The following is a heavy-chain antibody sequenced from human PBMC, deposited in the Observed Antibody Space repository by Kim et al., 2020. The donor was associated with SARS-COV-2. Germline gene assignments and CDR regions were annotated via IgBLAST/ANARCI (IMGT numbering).Heavy chain of an antibody. D-gene: IGHD3-9*01. Sequence: SLKSRVTISVDTSKNQFSLKLSSVTAADTAVYYCARGDILTGYYNVAFDYWGQGTLVTVSS. J-gene: IGHJ4*02. V-gene: IGHV4-59*09. CDR3: ARGDILTGYYNVAFDY.